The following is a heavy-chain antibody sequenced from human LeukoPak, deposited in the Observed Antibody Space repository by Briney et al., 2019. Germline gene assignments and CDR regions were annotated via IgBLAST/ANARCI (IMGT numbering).Heavy chain of an antibody. Sequence: GGSLRLSCAASGFTFNNYAMTWVRQAPGKGLEWVSVIGGSAGNTYYADSVKGRFTISRDNSKNTLYLQMNSLRAEDTAVYYCARGWIQPDYWGQGTLVTVST. D-gene: IGHD5-18*01. CDR1: GFTFNNYA. CDR2: IGGSAGNT. CDR3: ARGWIQPDY. J-gene: IGHJ4*02. V-gene: IGHV3-23*01.